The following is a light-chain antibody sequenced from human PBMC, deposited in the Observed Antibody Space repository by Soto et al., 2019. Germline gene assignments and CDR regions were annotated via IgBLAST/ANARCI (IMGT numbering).Light chain of an antibody. Sequence: QSALTQPASVSGSPGQSITISCTGTSSDVGAYKYVSWYQQHPGKAPKLMIYEVSNRPSGVSNRFSGSKSGNTASVTTSGLQAEDEADYYCSSYTSTNTQVFGTGTKV. CDR1: SSDVGAYKY. J-gene: IGLJ1*01. CDR2: EVS. V-gene: IGLV2-14*01. CDR3: SSYTSTNTQV.